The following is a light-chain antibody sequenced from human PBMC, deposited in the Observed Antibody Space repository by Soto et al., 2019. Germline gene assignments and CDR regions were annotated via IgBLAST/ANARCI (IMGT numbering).Light chain of an antibody. CDR2: GAS. CDR3: HQYGSTPFT. J-gene: IGKJ3*01. CDR1: QSVSTNY. V-gene: IGKV3-20*01. Sequence: EIVLTQSPGTLSLSPGDRATLSCRASQSVSTNYLAWYQQKLGQGPRLLIYGASSRATGIPDRFSGNGSGPDFTLTISRLEPEDFAVYYCHQYGSTPFTFGPGTKVDIK.